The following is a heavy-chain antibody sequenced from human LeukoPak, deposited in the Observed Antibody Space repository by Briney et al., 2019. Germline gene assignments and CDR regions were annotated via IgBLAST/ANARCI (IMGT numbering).Heavy chain of an antibody. D-gene: IGHD3-22*01. J-gene: IGHJ3*02. V-gene: IGHV3-30*04. Sequence: PGGSLRLSCAASGFTFSSYAMHWVRQAPGKGLEWVAVISYDGSNKYYADSVKGRFTISRDNAKNSLYLQMNSLRAEDTAVYYCARDQTYYYDSSGYVISANAFDIWGQGTMVTVSS. CDR1: GFTFSSYA. CDR3: ARDQTYYYDSSGYVISANAFDI. CDR2: ISYDGSNK.